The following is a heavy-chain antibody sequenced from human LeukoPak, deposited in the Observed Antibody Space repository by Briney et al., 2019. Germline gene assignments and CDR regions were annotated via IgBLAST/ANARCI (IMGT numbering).Heavy chain of an antibody. CDR1: GGSISSYY. CDR3: ARLRSGAFGMDV. Sequence: SETLSLTCTVSGGSISSYYWSWIRQPPGKGLEWIGYIYYSGSTNYNPSLKSRVTISVDTSKNQFSLKLSSVTAADTAVYYCARLRSGAFGMDVWGKGTTVTVSS. CDR2: IYYSGST. D-gene: IGHD3-16*01. V-gene: IGHV4-59*08. J-gene: IGHJ6*04.